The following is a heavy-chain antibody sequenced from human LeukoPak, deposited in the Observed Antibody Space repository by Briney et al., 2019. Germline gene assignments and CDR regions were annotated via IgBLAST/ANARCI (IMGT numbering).Heavy chain of an antibody. CDR1: GGSISSSSYY. D-gene: IGHD5-18*01. V-gene: IGHV4-31*03. J-gene: IGHJ4*02. CDR3: AREADTAMKYYFDY. Sequence: SETLSLTCTVSGGSISSSSYYWGWIRQPSGKGLEWIGYIYYSGSTYYNPSLKSRVTISVDTSKNQFSLKLSSVTAADTAVYYCAREADTAMKYYFDYWGQGTLVTVSS. CDR2: IYYSGST.